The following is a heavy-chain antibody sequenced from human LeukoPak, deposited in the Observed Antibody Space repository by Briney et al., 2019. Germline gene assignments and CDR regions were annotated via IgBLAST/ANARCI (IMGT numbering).Heavy chain of an antibody. D-gene: IGHD3-3*01. Sequence: GSSVKVSCKASGGTFSSYAISWVRQAPGQWLEWMGGIIPIFGTANYAQKFQGRVTITTDESTSTAYMELSSLRSEDTAVYYCATVEWDTPHAYFDYWGQGTLVTVSS. J-gene: IGHJ4*02. CDR3: ATVEWDTPHAYFDY. CDR1: GGTFSSYA. V-gene: IGHV1-69*05. CDR2: IIPIFGTA.